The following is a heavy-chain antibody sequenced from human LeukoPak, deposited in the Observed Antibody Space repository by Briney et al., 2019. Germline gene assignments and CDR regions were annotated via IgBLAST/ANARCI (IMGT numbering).Heavy chain of an antibody. CDR1: GGSISSSRYL. J-gene: IGHJ6*03. Sequence: SETLSLTCTVSGGSISSSRYLWSWIRQPPGKGLEWIGTISYSGIPYYNSSIKSRVTISLDTSKNQFSLKLSSVTAADTAIYYCARDFSSSSTVYYYYYMDVWGKGTTVTVSS. D-gene: IGHD6-6*01. V-gene: IGHV4-39*07. CDR2: ISYSGIP. CDR3: ARDFSSSSTVYYYYYMDV.